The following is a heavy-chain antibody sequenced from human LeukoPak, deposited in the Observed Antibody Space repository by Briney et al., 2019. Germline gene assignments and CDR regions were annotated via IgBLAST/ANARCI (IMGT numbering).Heavy chain of an antibody. CDR3: ARDVTIFGGTYSDY. D-gene: IGHD3-3*01. CDR2: IYTSGNN. J-gene: IGHJ4*02. V-gene: IGHV4-4*07. CDR1: GDSISSYY. Sequence: PSETLSLTCIVSGDSISSYYWSWLRQPAGKGLEWLGHIYTSGNNNHNPSLKGPVPISVDKSKNQFSLKLRSVNAADPAVYYCARDVTIFGGTYSDYWGQGTLVTVSS.